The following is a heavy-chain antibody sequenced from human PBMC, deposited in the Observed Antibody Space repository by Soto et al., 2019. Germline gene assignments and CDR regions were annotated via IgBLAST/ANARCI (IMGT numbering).Heavy chain of an antibody. J-gene: IGHJ4*02. V-gene: IGHV4-31*01. Sequence: QVQLQESGPGLVKPSQTLSLTCTVSGDSMSTGGYYWTWIRQHPGKGLEWIGHIYTTGTTYYSPSLKSQVTMSIDKSSNRFSLNLSSVTAADTAVYYCSRGRGSTPLRDWGPGALVTVSS. CDR1: GDSMSTGGYY. D-gene: IGHD6-13*01. CDR2: IYTTGTT. CDR3: SRGRGSTPLRD.